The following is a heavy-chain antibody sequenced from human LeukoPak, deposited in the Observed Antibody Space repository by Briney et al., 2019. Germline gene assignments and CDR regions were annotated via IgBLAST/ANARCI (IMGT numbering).Heavy chain of an antibody. CDR1: GYTFTSYD. Sequence: GASVKVSCKASGYTFTSYDINWVRQATGQGLEWMGWMNPNSGNTGYAQKFQGRVTMTRDTSISTAYMGLSSLRSEDTAVYYCAREGSGSYYVNYHYYGMDVWGQGTTVTVSS. CDR3: AREGSGSYYVNYHYYGMDV. V-gene: IGHV1-8*01. D-gene: IGHD3-10*01. J-gene: IGHJ6*02. CDR2: MNPNSGNT.